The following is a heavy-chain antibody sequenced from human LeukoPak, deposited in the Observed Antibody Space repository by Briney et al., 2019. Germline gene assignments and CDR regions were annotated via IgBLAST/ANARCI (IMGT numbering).Heavy chain of an antibody. J-gene: IGHJ4*02. CDR1: GFSLSTSGVG. Sequence: RKSGPTLVNPTQTLTLTCTFSGFSLSTSGVGVGWIRQPPGKALEWLAVIYWDDDERYSPSLKSRLTITKDISKNQVVLTMTNMDPVDTATYYCAHGCGGGNSAYFDYWGQGTLVTVSS. CDR2: IYWDDDE. V-gene: IGHV2-5*02. CDR3: AHGCGGGNSAYFDY. D-gene: IGHD4-23*01.